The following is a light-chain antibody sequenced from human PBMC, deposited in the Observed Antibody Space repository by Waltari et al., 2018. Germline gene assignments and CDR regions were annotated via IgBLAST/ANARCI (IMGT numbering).Light chain of an antibody. V-gene: IGLV1-47*01. CDR1: SSNIGNNH. J-gene: IGLJ3*02. Sequence: QSVMTQPPSASGTPGQRVTISCSGSSSNIGNNHVYWYQQLPGAAPKLLIYRNNRRPSGVPARFSVSKSGASASLAISGLRSEDEADYYCGGWDDSLNGWVFGGGTKLTVL. CDR2: RNN. CDR3: GGWDDSLNGWV.